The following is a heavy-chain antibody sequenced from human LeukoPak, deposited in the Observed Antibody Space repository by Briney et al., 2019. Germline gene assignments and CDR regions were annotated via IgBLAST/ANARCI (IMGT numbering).Heavy chain of an antibody. D-gene: IGHD1-7*01. J-gene: IGHJ4*02. CDR1: GFTFSSYA. CDR3: AKDPNYATNSESPIDY. V-gene: IGHV3-23*01. CDR2: ISGSGGST. Sequence: GSLRLSCAASGFTFSSYAMSWVRQAPGKGLEWVSAISGSGGSTYYADSVKGRFTISRDNSKNTLYLRMNSLRTEDTAVYYCAKDPNYATNSESPIDYWGQGTLVTVSS.